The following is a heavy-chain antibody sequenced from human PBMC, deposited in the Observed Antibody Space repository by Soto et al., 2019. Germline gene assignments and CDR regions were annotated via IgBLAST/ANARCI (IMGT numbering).Heavy chain of an antibody. J-gene: IGHJ4*02. CDR2: IGTAGDT. V-gene: IGHV3-13*01. Sequence: GGSLRLSCAASGFTFSSYDMHWVRQATGKGLEWVSAIGTAGDTYYPGSVKGRFTISRENAKNSLYLQMNSLRAGDTAVYYCARVRKYYYDSSGQAAYYFDYWGQGTLVTAPQ. CDR3: ARVRKYYYDSSGQAAYYFDY. D-gene: IGHD3-22*01. CDR1: GFTFSSYD.